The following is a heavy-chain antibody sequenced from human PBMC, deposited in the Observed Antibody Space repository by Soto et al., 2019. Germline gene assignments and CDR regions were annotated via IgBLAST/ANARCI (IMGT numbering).Heavy chain of an antibody. CDR1: GYTFTSYD. Sequence: ASVKVSCKASGYTFTSYDINWVRQATGQGLEWMGWMNPNSGNTGYAQKLQGRVTMTRNTSISTAYMALSSLRSEDTAVYYCVRGMRVRSGGSRLNYYYYYMDVWGKGTTVTVSS. D-gene: IGHD2-15*01. CDR3: VRGMRVRSGGSRLNYYYYYMDV. CDR2: MNPNSGNT. J-gene: IGHJ6*03. V-gene: IGHV1-8*01.